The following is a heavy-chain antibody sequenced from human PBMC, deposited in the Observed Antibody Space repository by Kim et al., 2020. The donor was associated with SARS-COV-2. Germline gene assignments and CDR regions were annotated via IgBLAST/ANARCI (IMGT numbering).Heavy chain of an antibody. V-gene: IGHV3-23*03. CDR1: GEMFSSYT. Sequence: GGSLRLSCEASGEMFSSYTMSWVRQAPGKGPEWVAGISSDGRGPFYADSVNGRFIISRDNSKNILSLEMFNLAVDDTATYYCAESSGWFFHYWGQGTQVAVSA. CDR2: ISSDGRGP. J-gene: IGHJ4*02. D-gene: IGHD6-19*01. CDR3: AESSGWFFHY.